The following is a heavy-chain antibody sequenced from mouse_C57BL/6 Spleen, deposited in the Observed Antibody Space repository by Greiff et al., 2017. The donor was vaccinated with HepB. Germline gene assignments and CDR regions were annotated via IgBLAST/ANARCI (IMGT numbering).Heavy chain of an antibody. CDR2: IYPGDGDT. CDR3: ARGGDGSSYCDY. J-gene: IGHJ2*01. Sequence: QVQLKESGPELVKPGASVKISCKASGYAFSSSWMNWVKQRPGKGLEWIGRIYPGDGDTNYNGKFMGKATLTADKSSRTAYMQLSSLTSEDSAVYFCARGGDGSSYCDYWGQGTTHTVTT. D-gene: IGHD1-1*01. CDR1: GYAFSSSW. V-gene: IGHV1-82*01.